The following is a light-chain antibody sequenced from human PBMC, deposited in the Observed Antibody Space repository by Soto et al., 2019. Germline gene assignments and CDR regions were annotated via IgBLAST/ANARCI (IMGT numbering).Light chain of an antibody. Sequence: EIVLTQSPATLSLSPGERATLSCRASQNVNSSLAWYQQRPGQAPRLLIYDASNRATGIPARFSGSGSGTDFILTISSLEPEDFAVYYWQQGYNWAFGQGTMVDIK. V-gene: IGKV3-11*01. CDR1: QNVNSS. J-gene: IGKJ1*01. CDR2: DAS. CDR3: QQGYNWA.